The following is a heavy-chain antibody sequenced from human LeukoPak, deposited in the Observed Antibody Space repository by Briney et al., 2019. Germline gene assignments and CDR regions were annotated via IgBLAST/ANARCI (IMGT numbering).Heavy chain of an antibody. Sequence: SETLSLTCAVYGGSFSGYYWSWIRQPPGKGLEWIGEINHSGSTNYNPSLKSRVTISVDTSKNQFSLKLSSVIAADTAVYYCARYEAVAGVFDYWGQGTLVTVSS. CDR2: INHSGST. V-gene: IGHV4-34*01. D-gene: IGHD6-19*01. CDR1: GGSFSGYY. CDR3: ARYEAVAGVFDY. J-gene: IGHJ4*02.